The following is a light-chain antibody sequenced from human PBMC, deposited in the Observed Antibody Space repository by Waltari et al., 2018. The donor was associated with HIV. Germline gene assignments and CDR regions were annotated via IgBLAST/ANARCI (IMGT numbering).Light chain of an antibody. CDR2: EVT. V-gene: IGLV2-11*01. J-gene: IGLJ2*01. CDR3: CSYADGSTFDVI. CDR1: SDDVGGYNY. Sequence: QSALTQPRSVSGSPGQSVTISCTGTSDDVGGYNYVSWYQQHPGKAPQLIIYEVTKRPSGISVRFSGSKSGNTDSLTISGLQAEDEADYYCCSYADGSTFDVIFGGGTKLTVL.